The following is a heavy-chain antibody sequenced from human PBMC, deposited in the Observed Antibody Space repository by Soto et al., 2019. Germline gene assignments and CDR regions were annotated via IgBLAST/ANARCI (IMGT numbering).Heavy chain of an antibody. CDR3: ARGGTKRGYSYGYPCY. J-gene: IGHJ4*02. Sequence: GESLRLSCAASRFTLSSYSMHWVRPPPGKGLGWVAVISYDGSNKYYADSVKGRLTISRDNSKNTLYLQMNSLRAEDTAVYYCARGGTKRGYSYGYPCYWGQGTLVTVSS. V-gene: IGHV3-30-3*01. CDR1: RFTLSSYS. CDR2: ISYDGSNK. D-gene: IGHD5-18*01.